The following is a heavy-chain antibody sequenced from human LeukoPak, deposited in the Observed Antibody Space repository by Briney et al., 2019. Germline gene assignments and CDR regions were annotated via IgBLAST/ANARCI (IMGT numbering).Heavy chain of an antibody. V-gene: IGHV3-23*01. CDR1: GFTFSSYA. CDR2: IGGGGGST. Sequence: GGSLRLSCAASGFTFSSYAMSWVRQAPGKGLEWVSAIGGGGGSTYFADTVKGRFTISRDNSKNTLYLQMNSLRAEDTAVYSCAKLASGSYTDYWGQGTLVTVSS. CDR3: AKLASGSYTDY. D-gene: IGHD3-10*01. J-gene: IGHJ4*02.